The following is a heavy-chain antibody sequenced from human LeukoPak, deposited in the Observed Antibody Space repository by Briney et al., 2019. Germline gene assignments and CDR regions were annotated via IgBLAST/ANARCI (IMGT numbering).Heavy chain of an antibody. CDR3: ARQIVGATNWFEP. V-gene: IGHV1-18*01. CDR1: GYTFTSYA. J-gene: IGHJ5*02. CDR2: ISANNGNT. Sequence: ASVKVSCKASGYTFTSYAIIWVRQAPGQGLKLMGWISANNGNTNYAQKLRGRVTMTTDTSSRTAYMELRTMTSDDTAVYYCARQIVGATNWFEPWGQGTLVTVSS. D-gene: IGHD1-26*01.